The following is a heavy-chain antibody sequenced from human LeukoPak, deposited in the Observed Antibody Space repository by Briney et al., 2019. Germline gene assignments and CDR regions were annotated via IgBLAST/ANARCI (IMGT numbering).Heavy chain of an antibody. CDR3: ARGTITYPRDYYYMDV. CDR1: GYTFTGYY. CDR2: INPNSGGT. V-gene: IGHV1-2*02. J-gene: IGHJ6*03. D-gene: IGHD5-12*01. Sequence: GASVKVSCKASGYTFTGYYMHWVRQAPGQGLEWMGWINPNSGGTNYAQKFQGRVTMTRDTSISTAYMELSRLRSDDTAVYYRARGTITYPRDYYYMDVWGKGTTVTVSS.